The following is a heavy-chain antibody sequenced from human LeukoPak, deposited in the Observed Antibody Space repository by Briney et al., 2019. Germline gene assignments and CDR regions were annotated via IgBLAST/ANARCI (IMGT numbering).Heavy chain of an antibody. V-gene: IGHV1-8*01. D-gene: IGHD2-15*01. J-gene: IGHJ5*02. CDR2: MNPNSGNT. CDR1: GYTFTSYG. CDR3: ARGLWGGYCSGGSCLGFDP. Sequence: APVKVSCKASGYTFTSYGINWVRQATGQGLEWMGWMNPNSGNTGYAQKFQGRVTMTRNTSISTAYMELSSLRSEDTAVYYCARGLWGGYCSGGSCLGFDPWGQGTLVTVSS.